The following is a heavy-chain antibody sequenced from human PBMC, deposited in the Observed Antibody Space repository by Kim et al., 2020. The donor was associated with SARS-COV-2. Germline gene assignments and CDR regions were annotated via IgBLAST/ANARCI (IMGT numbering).Heavy chain of an antibody. CDR2: IIPIFGTA. V-gene: IGHV1-69*13. Sequence: SVKVSCKASGGTFSSYAISWVRQAPGQGLEWMGGIIPIFGTANYAQKFQGRVTITADESTSTAYMELSSLRSEDTAVYYCARSKTYSGYVLDYWGQGTLVTVSS. D-gene: IGHD5-12*01. CDR1: GGTFSSYA. J-gene: IGHJ4*02. CDR3: ARSKTYSGYVLDY.